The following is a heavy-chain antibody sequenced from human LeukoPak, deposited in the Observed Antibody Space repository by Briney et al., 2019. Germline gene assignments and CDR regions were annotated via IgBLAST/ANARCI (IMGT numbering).Heavy chain of an antibody. Sequence: LSLTCAVYGGSFSGYYWSWIRQAPGKGLEWVSYISSSGSTIYYADSVKGRFTISRDNAKNSLYLQMNSLRAEDTAVYYCARAYSSSWYFDPRPNWFDPWGQGTLVTVSS. J-gene: IGHJ5*02. D-gene: IGHD6-13*01. CDR3: ARAYSSSWYFDPRPNWFDP. V-gene: IGHV3-11*01. CDR1: GGSFSGYY. CDR2: ISSSGSTI.